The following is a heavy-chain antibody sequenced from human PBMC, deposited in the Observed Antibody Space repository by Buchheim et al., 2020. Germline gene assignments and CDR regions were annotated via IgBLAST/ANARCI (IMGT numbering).Heavy chain of an antibody. CDR2: IYYSGST. V-gene: IGHV4-30-4*01. J-gene: IGHJ6*02. D-gene: IGHD5-18*01. Sequence: QVQLQESGPGLVKPSQTLSLTCTVSGGSISSGDYYWSWIRQPPGKGLEWIGYIYYSGSTYYNPSLKSRVTISVDTSKNQFSLKLSSVTAADTAVYYSARAVDTAMVGPLYYYYYGMDVWGQGTT. CDR1: GGSISSGDYY. CDR3: ARAVDTAMVGPLYYYYYGMDV.